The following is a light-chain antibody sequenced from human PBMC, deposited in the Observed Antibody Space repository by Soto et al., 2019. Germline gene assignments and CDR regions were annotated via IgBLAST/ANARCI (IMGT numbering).Light chain of an antibody. J-gene: IGKJ1*01. CDR1: HSINTW. V-gene: IGKV1-5*03. CDR3: QQYNTNSWT. Sequence: DIQMTQSPSTLSASVGDRVTITCRASHSINTWLAWYQQKPGKAPNLLIYKVSNLESGVPSRFSGGGSGTEFTLTISSLQPDDFATYYCQQYNTNSWTFGQGTKVEIK. CDR2: KVS.